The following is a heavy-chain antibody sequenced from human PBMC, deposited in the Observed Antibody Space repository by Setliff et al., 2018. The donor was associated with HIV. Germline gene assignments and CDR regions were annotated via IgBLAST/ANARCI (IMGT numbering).Heavy chain of an antibody. V-gene: IGHV3-30*02. D-gene: IGHD1-7*01. Sequence: GGSLRLSCAASGFTFSAHGMHWVRQAPGKGLEWVAFINFDVSYEYYADSVKGRVTISRDNSKNTVDLQMNSLRPEDTAVYYCAKDGDYANWDYDAFDIWGQGTLVTVSS. CDR3: AKDGDYANWDYDAFDI. J-gene: IGHJ3*02. CDR1: GFTFSAHG. CDR2: INFDVSYE.